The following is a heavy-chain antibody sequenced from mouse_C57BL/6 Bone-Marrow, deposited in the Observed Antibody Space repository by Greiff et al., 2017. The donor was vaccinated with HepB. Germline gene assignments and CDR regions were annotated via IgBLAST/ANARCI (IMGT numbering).Heavy chain of an antibody. D-gene: IGHD4-1*01. CDR3: ARGLAWFAY. V-gene: IGHV5-16*01. CDR1: GFTFSDYY. CDR2: INYDGSST. J-gene: IGHJ3*01. Sequence: KLVESEGGLVQPGSSMKLSCTASGFTFSDYYMAWVRQVPEKGLEWVANINYDGSSTYYLDSLKSRFIISRDNAKNILYLQMSSLKSEDTATYYCARGLAWFAYWGQGTLVTVSA.